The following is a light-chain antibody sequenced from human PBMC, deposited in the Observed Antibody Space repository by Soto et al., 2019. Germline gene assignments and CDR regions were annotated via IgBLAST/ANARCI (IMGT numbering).Light chain of an antibody. CDR1: SSDIADFNF. Sequence: QSALTQPASVSGSPGQSITISCTANSSDIADFNFVSWYQQRPGKAPKLVIYDFTYRPSGVSLRFSGSKSGNTASLTISGLRAEDEADYFCSSYRSGNTPYVFGLGT. V-gene: IGLV2-14*01. CDR3: SSYRSGNTPYV. CDR2: DFT. J-gene: IGLJ1*01.